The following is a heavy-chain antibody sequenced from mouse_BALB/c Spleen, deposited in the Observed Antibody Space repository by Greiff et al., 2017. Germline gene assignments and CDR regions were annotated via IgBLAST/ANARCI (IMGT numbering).Heavy chain of an antibody. J-gene: IGHJ2*01. Sequence: EVQLVESGGGLVKPGGSLKLSCAASGFAFSSYDMSWVRQTPEKRLEWVAYISSGGGSTYYPDTVKGRFTISRDNAKNTLYLQMSSLKSEDTAMYYCARHYGYYLDYWGQGTTLTVSS. D-gene: IGHD2-2*01. V-gene: IGHV5-12-1*01. CDR1: GFAFSSYD. CDR2: ISSGGGST. CDR3: ARHYGYYLDY.